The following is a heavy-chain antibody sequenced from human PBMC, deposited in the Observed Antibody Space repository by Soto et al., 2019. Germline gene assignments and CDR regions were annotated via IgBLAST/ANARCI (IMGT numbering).Heavy chain of an antibody. CDR1: GYTFTGYY. Sequence: ASVKVSCKASGYTFTGYYMHWVRQAPGQGLEWMGWINPNSGGTNYAQKFQGWVTMTRDTSISTAYMELSRLRSDDTAVYYCARENTYYDILTGYLYYYGMDVWGQGTTVT. CDR2: INPNSGGT. CDR3: ARENTYYDILTGYLYYYGMDV. V-gene: IGHV1-2*04. J-gene: IGHJ6*02. D-gene: IGHD3-9*01.